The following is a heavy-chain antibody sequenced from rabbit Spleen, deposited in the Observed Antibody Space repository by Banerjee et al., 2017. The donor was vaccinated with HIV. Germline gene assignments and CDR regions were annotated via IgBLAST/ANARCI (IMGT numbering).Heavy chain of an antibody. CDR2: IDPIFGST. CDR3: ARDAGTSFSTYGMDL. CDR1: GFSFSSSYW. D-gene: IGHD8-1*01. J-gene: IGHJ6*01. V-gene: IGHV1S40*01. Sequence: QSLEESGGDLVKPGASLTLTCTASGFSFSSSYWMSWVRQAPGKGLEWIGYIDPIFGSTFYASWAKGRFTISKTSSTTVTLQMTSLTAADTATYFCARDAGTSFSTYGMDLWGPGTLVTVS.